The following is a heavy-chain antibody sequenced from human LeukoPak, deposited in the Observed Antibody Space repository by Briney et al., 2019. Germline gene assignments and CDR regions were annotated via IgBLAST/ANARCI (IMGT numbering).Heavy chain of an antibody. J-gene: IGHJ4*02. CDR1: GDSISSFY. CDR2: IYHNGIT. CDR3: ARMGLRFLEWPFDY. Sequence: SETLSLTYTVSGDSISSFYWSWIRQPPGKGLEWIGYIYHNGITNYNPFLKSRVTISIDTSKNQFSLKLSSVTAADTAVYYCARMGLRFLEWPFDYWGQGTLVTVSS. V-gene: IGHV4-59*01. D-gene: IGHD3-3*01.